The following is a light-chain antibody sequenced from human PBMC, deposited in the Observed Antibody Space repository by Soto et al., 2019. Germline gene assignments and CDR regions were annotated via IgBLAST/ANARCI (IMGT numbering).Light chain of an antibody. CDR1: RSDVGSYNL. V-gene: IGLV2-23*03. CDR2: EGS. J-gene: IGLJ2*01. CDR3: CSYAGSSTFVL. Sequence: QSVLTQPASVSASPGQSITISCTGTRSDVGSYNLVSWYQQHPGKAPKLLIYEGSGRPSGVSHRFSGSKSGNTASLTISGLQAEDEADYYCCSYAGSSTFVLFGGGTQLTVL.